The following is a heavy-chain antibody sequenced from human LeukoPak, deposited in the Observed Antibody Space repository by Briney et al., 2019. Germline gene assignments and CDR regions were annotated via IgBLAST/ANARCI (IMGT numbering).Heavy chain of an antibody. CDR2: INAGNGNT. D-gene: IGHD4-11*01. CDR1: GYTFTSYA. J-gene: IGHJ6*02. V-gene: IGHV1-3*01. Sequence: APVKVSCKASGYTFTSYAMHWVRQAPGQRLEWMGWINAGNGNTKYSQKFQGRVTITRDTSASTAYMELSSLRSEDTAVYYCAKCDDYWVSDYGMDVWGQGTTVTVSS. CDR3: AKCDDYWVSDYGMDV.